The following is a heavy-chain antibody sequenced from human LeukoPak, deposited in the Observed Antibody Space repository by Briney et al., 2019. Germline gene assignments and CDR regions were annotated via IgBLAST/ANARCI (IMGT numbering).Heavy chain of an antibody. V-gene: IGHV4-38-2*02. Sequence: SETLSLTCTVSGYSISSGYYWGWIRQPPGKGLEWIGSIYHSGSTYYNPSLKSRVTISVDTSKNQFSLKLSSVTAADTAVYYCARYTTMYYYDTSGPADAFDIWGQGTMVTVSS. CDR1: GYSISSGYY. D-gene: IGHD3-22*01. J-gene: IGHJ3*02. CDR3: ARYTTMYYYDTSGPADAFDI. CDR2: IYHSGST.